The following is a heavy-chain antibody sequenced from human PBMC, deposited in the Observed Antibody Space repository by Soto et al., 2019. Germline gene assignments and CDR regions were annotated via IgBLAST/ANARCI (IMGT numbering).Heavy chain of an antibody. CDR3: ARRGLRYLVYGMDV. V-gene: IGHV4-34*01. CDR2: INHSGST. D-gene: IGHD3-9*01. CDR1: GGSFSGYY. J-gene: IGHJ6*02. Sequence: SETLSLTCAVYGGSFSGYYWSWIRQPPGKGLEWIGEINHSGSTNYNPSLKSRVTISVDTSRNQFSLKLSSVTAADTAVYYCARRGLRYLVYGMDVWGQGTTVTVSS.